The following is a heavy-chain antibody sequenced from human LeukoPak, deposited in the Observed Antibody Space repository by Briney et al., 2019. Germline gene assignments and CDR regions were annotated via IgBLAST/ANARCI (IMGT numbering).Heavy chain of an antibody. CDR1: GGSFSGYY. J-gene: IGHJ4*02. D-gene: IGHD5-18*01. CDR3: ARARGYSYGYYFDY. CDR2: INHSGST. V-gene: IGHV4-34*01. Sequence: SETLSLTCAVYGGSFSGYYWSWIRQPPGKGLEWIVEINHSGSTNYDPSLKSRVTISVDTSKNQFSLKLSSVTAADTAVYYCARARGYSYGYYFDYWGQGTLVTVSS.